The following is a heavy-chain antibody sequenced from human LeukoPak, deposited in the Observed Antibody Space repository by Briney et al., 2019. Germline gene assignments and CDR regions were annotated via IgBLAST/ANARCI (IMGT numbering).Heavy chain of an antibody. D-gene: IGHD3-10*01. J-gene: IGHJ4*02. V-gene: IGHV1-18*01. CDR2: ISAYNGKT. CDR1: GYTFTSYG. Sequence: GASVKVSCKASGYTFTSYGISWVRQAPGQGLEWMGWISAYNGKTDYAQKLQGRVTMTTDTSTSTAYMELSRLRSDDTAVYYCARGYYYGSGSYYKVPDYWGQGTLVTVSS. CDR3: ARGYYYGSGSYYKVPDY.